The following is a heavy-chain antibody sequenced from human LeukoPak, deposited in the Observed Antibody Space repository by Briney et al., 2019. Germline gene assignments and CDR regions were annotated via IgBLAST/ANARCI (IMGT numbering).Heavy chain of an antibody. CDR2: INPSGGST. Sequence: GASVKDSCKASGYTFTSYYMHWVRQAPGHGLEWMGIINPSGGSTSYAQKFQGRVTMTRDTSTSTVYMELSSLRSEDTAVYYCARILKGYCSGGSCYSSYYFDYWGQGTLVTVSS. D-gene: IGHD2-15*01. CDR3: ARILKGYCSGGSCYSSYYFDY. CDR1: GYTFTSYY. J-gene: IGHJ4*02. V-gene: IGHV1-46*01.